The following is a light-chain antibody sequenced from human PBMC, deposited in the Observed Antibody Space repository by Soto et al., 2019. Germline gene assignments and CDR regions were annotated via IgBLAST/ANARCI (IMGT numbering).Light chain of an antibody. CDR2: ATS. CDR3: QSYDSGLIGLI. V-gene: IGLV1-40*01. J-gene: IGLJ2*01. Sequence: QSVVTQPPSVSGAPGQNITIACTGSNSNIGAGHDVHWYRHLPGAAPKFLLSATSHTTSGVPDRFSGSKSGTSASLAITGLQAEYEADYYCQSYDSGLIGLIFGTGTKLTVL. CDR1: NSNIGAGHD.